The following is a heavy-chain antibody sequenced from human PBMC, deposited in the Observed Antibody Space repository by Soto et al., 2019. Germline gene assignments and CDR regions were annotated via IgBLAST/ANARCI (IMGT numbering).Heavy chain of an antibody. CDR3: ARDLQDIVVVVAASELGY. Sequence: GASVKVSCKASGYTFTSYGISWVRQAPGQGLEWMGWISAYNGNTNYAQKLQGRVTMTTDTSTSTAYMELRSLRSDDTAVYYCARDLQDIVVVVAASELGYWGQGTLVTVSS. CDR1: GYTFTSYG. CDR2: ISAYNGNT. D-gene: IGHD2-15*01. V-gene: IGHV1-18*01. J-gene: IGHJ4*02.